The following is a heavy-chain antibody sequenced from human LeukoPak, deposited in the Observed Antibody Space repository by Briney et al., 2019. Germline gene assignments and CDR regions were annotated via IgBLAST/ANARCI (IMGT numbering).Heavy chain of an antibody. Sequence: GGSLRLSCAASGFTFSSYGMHWVRQAPGKGLEWVAFIRYDGSNKYYADSVKGRFTISRDNSKNTLYLQMNSLRVEDTAVYYCARRAGAYSHPYDYWGQGTLVTVSS. V-gene: IGHV3-30*02. CDR2: IRYDGSNK. CDR3: ARRAGAYSHPYDY. J-gene: IGHJ4*02. CDR1: GFTFSSYG. D-gene: IGHD4/OR15-4a*01.